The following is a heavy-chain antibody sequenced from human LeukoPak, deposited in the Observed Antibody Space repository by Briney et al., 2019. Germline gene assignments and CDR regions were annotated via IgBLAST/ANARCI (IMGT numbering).Heavy chain of an antibody. CDR3: ARDRYYCSSTSCPVAAFDI. Sequence: PGGSLRLSCAASGFTFSSYSMNWVRQAPGKGLEWVSYISSSSSTIYYADSVKGRFTISRDNSKNSLYLQMNSLRAEDTAVYYCARDRYYCSSTSCPVAAFDIWGQGTMVTVSS. V-gene: IGHV3-48*01. CDR2: ISSSSSTI. D-gene: IGHD2-2*01. J-gene: IGHJ3*02. CDR1: GFTFSSYS.